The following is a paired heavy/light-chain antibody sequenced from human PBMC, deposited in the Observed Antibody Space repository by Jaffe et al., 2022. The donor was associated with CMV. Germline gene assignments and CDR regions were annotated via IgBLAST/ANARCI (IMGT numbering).Heavy chain of an antibody. V-gene: IGHV3-23*04. CDR2: ISGSGGST. CDR1: GFTFSSYA. CDR3: AKKGMITFGGVIVVTSPFDY. J-gene: IGHJ4*02. D-gene: IGHD3-16*02. Sequence: EVQLVESGGGLVQPGGSLRLSCAASGFTFSSYAMSWVRQAPGKGLEWVSAISGSGGSTYYADSVKGRFTISRDNSKNTLYLQMNSLRAEDTAVYYCAKKGMITFGGVIVVTSPFDYWGQGTLVTVSS.
Light chain of an antibody. CDR3: QQYNSYQYT. V-gene: IGKV1-5*03. J-gene: IGKJ2*01. CDR2: KAS. Sequence: DIQMTQSPSTLSASVGDRVTITCRASQSISSWLAWYQQKPGKAPKLLIYKASSLESGVPSRFSGSGSGTEFTLTISSLQPDDFATYYCQQYNSYQYTFGQGTKLEIK. CDR1: QSISSW.